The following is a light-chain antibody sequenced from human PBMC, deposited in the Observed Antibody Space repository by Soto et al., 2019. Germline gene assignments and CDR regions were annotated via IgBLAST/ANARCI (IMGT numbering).Light chain of an antibody. CDR2: KAS. J-gene: IGKJ5*01. CDR1: QTISSW. CDR3: QQYSNWPPIT. Sequence: DIQMTQSPSTLSGSVGDRVTITCRASQTISSWLAWYQQKPGKAPKLLIYKASTLKSGVPSRFSGSGSGTEFTLTISSLQSEDFAVYYCQQYSNWPPITFGQGTRLE. V-gene: IGKV1-5*03.